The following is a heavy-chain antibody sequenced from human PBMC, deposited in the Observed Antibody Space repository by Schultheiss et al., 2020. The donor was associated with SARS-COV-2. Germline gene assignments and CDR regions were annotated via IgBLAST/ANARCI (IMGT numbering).Heavy chain of an antibody. V-gene: IGHV4-34*01. CDR1: GGSFSGYS. CDR3: ARGRSTMVRGVLFDP. Sequence: SETLSLTCAVYGGSFSGYSWSWIRQPPGKGLEWIGEINHSGSTNYNPSLKSRVTISVDTSKNQFSLKLSSVTAADTAVYYCARGRSTMVRGVLFDPWGQGTLVTVSS. J-gene: IGHJ5*02. D-gene: IGHD3-10*01. CDR2: INHSGST.